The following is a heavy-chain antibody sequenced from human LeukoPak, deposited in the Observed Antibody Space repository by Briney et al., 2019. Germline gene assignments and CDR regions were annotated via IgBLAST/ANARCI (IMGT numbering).Heavy chain of an antibody. CDR3: AKGRTGYIPDY. CDR1: GFTFSSYT. J-gene: IGHJ4*02. D-gene: IGHD6-13*01. CDR2: ISGSGGTT. V-gene: IGHV3-23*01. Sequence: QSGGPLRLSCAASGFTFSSYTMTWVRQAPGKGLEWVSVISGSGGTTNYADSVKGRFTISRDNSKNMLYLQMNSLRAEDTAVYYCAKGRTGYIPDYWGQGTPVTVSS.